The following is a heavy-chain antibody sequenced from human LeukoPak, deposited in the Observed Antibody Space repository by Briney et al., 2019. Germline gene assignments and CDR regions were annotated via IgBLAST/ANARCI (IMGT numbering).Heavy chain of an antibody. J-gene: IGHJ4*02. V-gene: IGHV4-34*01. CDR1: GGSFSGYY. Sequence: PSETLSLTCAVSGGSFSGYYWSWIRQPPGKGLEWIGEINHSGSTNYNPSLMSRVTISVDTSKNQFSLRLSSVTAACTAVYYCGRTRMVRGAPRFGGPLDYWGQGTLVTVSS. CDR2: INHSGST. D-gene: IGHD3-10*01. CDR3: GRTRMVRGAPRFGGPLDY.